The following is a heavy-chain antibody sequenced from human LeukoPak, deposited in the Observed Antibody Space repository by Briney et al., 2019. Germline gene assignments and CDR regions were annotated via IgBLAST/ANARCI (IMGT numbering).Heavy chain of an antibody. J-gene: IGHJ4*02. CDR1: VYTFNNYV. Sequence: ASVKVSCKSSVYTFNNYVVTWVRQAPGQGLEWMGWIRPYNGDTKYGQNLQGRVTMTTDTTTSTAYMELRSLRSDDTAVYYCAKDREAYCGGDCPILFDYWGQGTLVTVSS. D-gene: IGHD2-21*02. CDR2: IRPYNGDT. V-gene: IGHV1-18*01. CDR3: AKDREAYCGGDCPILFDY.